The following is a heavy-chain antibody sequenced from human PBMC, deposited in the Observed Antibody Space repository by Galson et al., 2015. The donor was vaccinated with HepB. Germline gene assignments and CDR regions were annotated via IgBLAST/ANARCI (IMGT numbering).Heavy chain of an antibody. V-gene: IGHV3-48*01. CDR2: ISDSSNTI. Sequence: SLRLSCAASGFTFNSNSMNWVRQAPGKGLEWILYISDSSNTIYYADSVRGRFTISRDNARDSVFLQMNSLRVEDTGIYYCTRTPDGETRGHWFDSWGQGTLLTVSS. CDR1: GFTFNSNS. CDR3: TRTPDGETRGHWFDS. J-gene: IGHJ5*01. D-gene: IGHD4-17*01.